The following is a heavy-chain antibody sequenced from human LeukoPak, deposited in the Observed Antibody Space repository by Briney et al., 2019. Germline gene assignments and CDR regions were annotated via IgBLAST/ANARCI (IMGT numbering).Heavy chain of an antibody. J-gene: IGHJ4*02. Sequence: GGSLRLSCAASGFSVSSNYMSWVRQAPGKGLEWVSTISGSGGSTYYADSVKGRFTISRDNSKNTLYLQMNSLRAEDTAVYYCAKDAIGYCSGGSCYSGYWGQGTLVTVSS. CDR1: GFSVSSNY. CDR3: AKDAIGYCSGGSCYSGY. CDR2: ISGSGGST. V-gene: IGHV3-23*01. D-gene: IGHD2-15*01.